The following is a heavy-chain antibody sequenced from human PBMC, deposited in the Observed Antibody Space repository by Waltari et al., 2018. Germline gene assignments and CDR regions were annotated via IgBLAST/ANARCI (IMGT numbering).Heavy chain of an antibody. CDR3: ATSIQMYSSSWDFDY. CDR1: GYTFTDYY. V-gene: IGHV1-69-2*01. D-gene: IGHD6-13*01. CDR2: VDPEDGET. Sequence: EVQLVQSGAEVKKPGATVKISCKASGYTFTDYYMHWVQPAPGKGLEWMERVDPEDGETIYAEKFQGRVTITADTSTDTAYMELSSLRSEDTAVYYCATSIQMYSSSWDFDYWGQGTLVTVSS. J-gene: IGHJ4*02.